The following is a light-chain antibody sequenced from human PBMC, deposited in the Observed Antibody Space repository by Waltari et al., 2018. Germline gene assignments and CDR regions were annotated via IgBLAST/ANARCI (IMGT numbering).Light chain of an antibody. V-gene: IGKV1-5*01. J-gene: IGKJ2*01. CDR1: QSISSW. CDR2: DAS. Sequence: DIQMTQSPSTLSASVGDRVTITCRASQSISSWLAWYQQKPGKAPKTLIFDASSLESGVQSRFSGSGSGTEFTLTISSLQPDDFATYYCQQYNSYSPYTFAQGTKLEIK. CDR3: QQYNSYSPYT.